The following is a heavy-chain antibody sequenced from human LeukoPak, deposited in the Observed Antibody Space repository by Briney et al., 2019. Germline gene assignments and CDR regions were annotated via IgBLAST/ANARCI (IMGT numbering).Heavy chain of an antibody. J-gene: IGHJ4*02. V-gene: IGHV3-23*01. CDR1: GFTFSTYA. D-gene: IGHD3-10*01. CDR3: VKYKGSVFGDF. CDR2: ISGSDGRT. Sequence: GGSLRLSCAASGFTFSTYAMSWVRQAPGKGLEWVSTISGSDGRTYYMDSVKGRFTISRDNSKNTLYLQMNSLRDDDTALYYCVKYKGSVFGDFWGQGTLVTVSS.